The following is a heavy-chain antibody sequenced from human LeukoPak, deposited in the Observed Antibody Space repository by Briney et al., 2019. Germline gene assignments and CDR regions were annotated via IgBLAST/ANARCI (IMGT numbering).Heavy chain of an antibody. CDR1: GXSISNYY. CDR2: IQYSGST. D-gene: IGHD3-22*01. CDR3: ARSVFTTSSHPYFCDY. J-gene: IGHJ4*02. Sequence: SETLSPTCTVSGXSISNYYWSWIRQPPGKGLERIGYIQYSGSTNYNPSLKSRVTISVDTSKNQFSLKLTSVTAADTAVYYCARSVFTTSSHPYFCDYWGQGTLVTVSS. V-gene: IGHV4-59*01.